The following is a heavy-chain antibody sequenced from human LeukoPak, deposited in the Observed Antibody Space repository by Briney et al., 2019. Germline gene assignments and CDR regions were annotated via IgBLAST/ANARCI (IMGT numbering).Heavy chain of an antibody. V-gene: IGHV3-21*01. D-gene: IGHD2-21*02. J-gene: IGHJ4*02. CDR3: ARDNDCGGDCYSVGFDY. CDR1: GFTFSSYS. CDR2: ISSSSSYI. Sequence: GGSLRLSCAASGFTFSSYSMHWVRQAPGKGLEWVSSISSSSSYIYYADSVKGRFTISRDNAKNSLYLQMNSLRAEDTAVYYCARDNDCGGDCYSVGFDYWGQGTLVTVSS.